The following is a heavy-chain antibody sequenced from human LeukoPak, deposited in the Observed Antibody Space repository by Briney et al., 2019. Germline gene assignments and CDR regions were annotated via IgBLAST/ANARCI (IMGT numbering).Heavy chain of an antibody. CDR1: GGSISSGGYS. D-gene: IGHD4-23*01. V-gene: IGHV4-30-2*06. Sequence: TSETLSLTCAVSGGSISSGGYSWSWIRQSPGKGLEWIGYIYHSGSTYYNPSLKSRVTISVDRSKNQFSLKLSSVTAADTAVYYCARTTVVTRLFDYWGQGTLVTVSS. CDR3: ARTTVVTRLFDY. CDR2: IYHSGST. J-gene: IGHJ4*02.